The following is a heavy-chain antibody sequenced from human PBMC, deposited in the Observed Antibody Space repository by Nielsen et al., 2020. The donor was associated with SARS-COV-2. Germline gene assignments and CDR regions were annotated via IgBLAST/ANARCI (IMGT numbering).Heavy chain of an antibody. CDR1: GFSFSDYY. D-gene: IGHD3-10*01. Sequence: GESLKISCAASGFSFSDYYMSWIRQAPGKGLEWVSYISSSTSYTYYADSVKGRFTISRDNSKNTLYLQMNSLRAEDTAVYYCAKRSGGYYGSGRLYYFDYWGQGTLVTVSS. J-gene: IGHJ4*02. CDR2: ISSSTSYT. V-gene: IGHV3-11*03. CDR3: AKRSGGYYGSGRLYYFDY.